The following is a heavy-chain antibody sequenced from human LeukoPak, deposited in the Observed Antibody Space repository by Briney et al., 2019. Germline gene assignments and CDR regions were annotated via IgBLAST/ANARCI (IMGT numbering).Heavy chain of an antibody. J-gene: IGHJ3*02. D-gene: IGHD6-19*01. CDR2: ISYDGSNK. CDR3: AREDIAVAGYDAFDI. CDR1: GFTFSSYA. V-gene: IGHV3-30-3*01. Sequence: GGSLRLSCAASGFTFSSYAMHWVRQAPGKGLEWVAVISYDGSNKYYADSVKGRFTISRDNSKNTLYLQMNSLRAEDTAVYYCAREDIAVAGYDAFDIWGQGTMVTVSS.